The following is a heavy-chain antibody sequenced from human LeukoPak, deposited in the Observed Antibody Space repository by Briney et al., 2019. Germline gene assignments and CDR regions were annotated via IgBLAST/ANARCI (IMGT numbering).Heavy chain of an antibody. D-gene: IGHD3-22*01. CDR2: IIPIFGTA. V-gene: IGHV1-69*13. Sequence: ASVKVSCKASGGTFSSYAISWVRQAPGQGPEWMGGIIPIFGTANYAQKFQGRVTITADESTSTAYMELSSLRSEDMAVYYCASSREGYYYDSSGYYQPFDYWGQGTLVTVSS. CDR1: GGTFSSYA. J-gene: IGHJ4*02. CDR3: ASSREGYYYDSSGYYQPFDY.